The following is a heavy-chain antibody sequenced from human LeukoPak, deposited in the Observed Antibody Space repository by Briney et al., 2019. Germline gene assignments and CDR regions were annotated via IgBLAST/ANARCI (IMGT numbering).Heavy chain of an antibody. CDR1: GGSFSGYY. D-gene: IGHD2-15*01. Sequence: SETLSLTCAVYGGSFSGYYWSWIRQPPGKGLEWIGEINHSGSTNYNPSLKSRVTISVDTSKNQFSLKLSSVTAADTAVYYCARDPSGVVVVGGWGQGTLVTVSS. CDR2: INHSGST. CDR3: ARDPSGVVVVGG. J-gene: IGHJ4*02. V-gene: IGHV4-34*01.